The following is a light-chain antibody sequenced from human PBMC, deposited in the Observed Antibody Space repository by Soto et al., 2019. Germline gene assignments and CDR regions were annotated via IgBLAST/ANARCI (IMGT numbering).Light chain of an antibody. V-gene: IGLV6-57*04. CDR3: QSYDSSHPV. J-gene: IGLJ7*01. Sequence: NFMLTQPHSVSESPGKTVTISCTRSSGSIASNYVQCYQQRPGSAPTTVIYEDNQRPSGVPDRFSGSIDSSSNSASLTISGLKTEDEADYYCQSYDSSHPVFGGGTQLTVL. CDR2: EDN. CDR1: SGSIASNY.